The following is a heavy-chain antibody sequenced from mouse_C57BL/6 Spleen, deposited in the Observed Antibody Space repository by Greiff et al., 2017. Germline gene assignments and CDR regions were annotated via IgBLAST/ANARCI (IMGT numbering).Heavy chain of an antibody. D-gene: IGHD2-3*01. Sequence: QVQLQQPGAELAKPGASVKLSCKASGYTFTSYWMHWVKQRPGQGLEWIGYINPSSGYTKYNQKFKGKATLPANKSSSTAYMQLSSLTYEDSAVYYCARIYDGYYEYWGQGTTLTVAS. V-gene: IGHV1-7*01. J-gene: IGHJ2*01. CDR3: ARIYDGYYEY. CDR1: GYTFTSYW. CDR2: INPSSGYT.